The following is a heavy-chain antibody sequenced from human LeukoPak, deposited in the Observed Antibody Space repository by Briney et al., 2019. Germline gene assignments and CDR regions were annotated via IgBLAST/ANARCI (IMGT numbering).Heavy chain of an antibody. J-gene: IGHJ3*02. CDR3: ATGYGSGRGAFDI. D-gene: IGHD6-19*01. CDR1: GYSFTSYW. V-gene: IGHV5-51*01. Sequence: GESLKISCVASGYSFTSYWIGWVRQMPGKGPEWMGIIYPGDSDSRYSPSFQGQVTFSADKSISTAYLHWSSLKGSDTAMYYCATGYGSGRGAFDIWGQGTKVTVSS. CDR2: IYPGDSDS.